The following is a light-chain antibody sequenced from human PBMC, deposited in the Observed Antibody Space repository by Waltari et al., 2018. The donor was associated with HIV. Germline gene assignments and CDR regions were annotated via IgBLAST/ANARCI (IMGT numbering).Light chain of an antibody. CDR2: NPN. J-gene: IGLJ2*01. V-gene: IGLV1-40*01. CDR1: RSNIGTHE. CDR3: QSSDSTLSGSV. Sequence: QSVLTQPPSVSGAPGQRVTLSCTGSRSNIGTHEVHWYQQFPGTAPRLLIHNPNSRPSAVPDRFSGSKSGTSASLAINGLHAEDEAGDYCQSSDSTLSGSVFGGGTKLTVL.